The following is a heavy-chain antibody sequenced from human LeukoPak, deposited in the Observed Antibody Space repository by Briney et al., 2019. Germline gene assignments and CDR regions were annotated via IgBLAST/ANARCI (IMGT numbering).Heavy chain of an antibody. CDR1: GGSISSYY. Sequence: SETLSLTCTVSGGSISSYYWSWIRQPPGKGLEWIGYIYYSGSTYYNPSLKSRVTISVDTSKNQFSLKLSSVTAADTAVYYCAREGKRGYSYGPFDYWGQGTLVTVSS. CDR2: IYYSGST. CDR3: AREGKRGYSYGPFDY. J-gene: IGHJ4*02. D-gene: IGHD5-18*01. V-gene: IGHV4-59*12.